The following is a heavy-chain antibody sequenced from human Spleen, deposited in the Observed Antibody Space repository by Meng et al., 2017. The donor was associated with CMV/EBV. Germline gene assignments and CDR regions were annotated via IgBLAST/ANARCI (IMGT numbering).Heavy chain of an antibody. V-gene: IGHV1-2*02. CDR1: GGTFSDYV. Sequence: ASVKVSCKASGGTFSDYVITWVRQAPGQGLEWMGWINPHSGGTKFAQKFQDRVTVTRDTSNTTAYMELSSLRSDDTAVYYCARGCSSTICRAPSPDYWGQGTLVTVSS. D-gene: IGHD2-2*01. CDR2: INPHSGGT. J-gene: IGHJ4*02. CDR3: ARGCSSTICRAPSPDY.